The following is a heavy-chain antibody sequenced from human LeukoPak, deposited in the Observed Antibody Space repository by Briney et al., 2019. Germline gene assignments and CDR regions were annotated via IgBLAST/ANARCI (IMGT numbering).Heavy chain of an antibody. CDR3: ARERNLEIAVAGTIFNY. V-gene: IGHV3-23*01. CDR1: GFTFNNYA. Sequence: GGSLRLSCTASGFTFNNYAMTWVRQAPGKGLEWVSTISGSGGSTYYADSVKGRFTISRDNSKNTLYLQMKSLRAEDTAVYYCARERNLEIAVAGTIFNYWGQGTLVTVSS. D-gene: IGHD6-19*01. CDR2: ISGSGGST. J-gene: IGHJ4*02.